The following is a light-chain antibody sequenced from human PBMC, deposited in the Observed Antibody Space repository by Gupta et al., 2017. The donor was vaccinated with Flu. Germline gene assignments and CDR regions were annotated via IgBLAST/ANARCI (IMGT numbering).Light chain of an antibody. CDR2: DVS. J-gene: IGLJ1*01. V-gene: IGLV2-11*01. Sequence: QSVPISCTGTSSDVGGYNYVSWYQQHPGKAPKLMIYDVSNRPSGVSNRFSGSKSGNTASLTISGLQAEDEADYYCCSFAGTFYVFGTGTNVTVL. CDR1: SSDVGGYNY. CDR3: CSFAGTFYV.